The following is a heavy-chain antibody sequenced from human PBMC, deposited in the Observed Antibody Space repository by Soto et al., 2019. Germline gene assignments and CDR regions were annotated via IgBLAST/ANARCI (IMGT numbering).Heavy chain of an antibody. J-gene: IGHJ6*02. D-gene: IGHD6-13*01. CDR1: GCSLGSSRYY. CDR2: ISGSGGST. V-gene: IGHV3-23*01. Sequence: PXETLSLTCTVSGCSLGSSRYYWGWVRQAPGKGLEWVSAISGSGGSTYYADSVKGRFTISRDNSKNTLYLQMNSLRAEDTAVYYCAKDPRVCSSWYRACYYYGMDVWGQGTTVTVSS. CDR3: AKDPRVCSSWYRACYYYGMDV.